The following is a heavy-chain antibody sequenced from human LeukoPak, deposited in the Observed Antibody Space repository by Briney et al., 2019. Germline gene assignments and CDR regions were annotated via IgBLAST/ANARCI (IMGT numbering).Heavy chain of an antibody. V-gene: IGHV1-18*01. Sequence: ASVKVSCKASGYTFTSYGTSWVRQAPGQGLEWMGWISAYNGNTNYAQKLQGRVTMTTDTSTSTAYMELRSLRSDDTAVYYCAREYGYYGSGSYYYWGQGTLVTVSS. J-gene: IGHJ4*02. CDR1: GYTFTSYG. CDR2: ISAYNGNT. CDR3: AREYGYYGSGSYYY. D-gene: IGHD3-10*01.